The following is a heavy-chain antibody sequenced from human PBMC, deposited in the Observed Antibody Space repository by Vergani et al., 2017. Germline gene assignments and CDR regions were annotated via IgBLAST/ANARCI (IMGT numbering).Heavy chain of an antibody. V-gene: IGHV3-21*01. Sequence: EVQLVESGGGLVQPGGSLRLSCAASGFTFSSYSMNWVRQAPGKGLEWVSSISSSSSYIDYADSVKGRFTISRDNAKNSLYLQMNSLRAEDTAVYYCARDSGWETTGDIDYWGQGTLVTVSS. CDR1: GFTFSSYS. CDR2: ISSSSSYI. D-gene: IGHD7-27*01. CDR3: ARDSGWETTGDIDY. J-gene: IGHJ4*02.